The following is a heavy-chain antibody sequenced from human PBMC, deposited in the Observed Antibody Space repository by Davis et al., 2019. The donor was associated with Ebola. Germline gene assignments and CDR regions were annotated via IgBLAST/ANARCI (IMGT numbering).Heavy chain of an antibody. V-gene: IGHV3-23*01. D-gene: IGHD4-17*01. CDR2: ISGSGGRT. J-gene: IGHJ5*02. CDR1: GFTFSSYG. Sequence: GESLKISCAASGFTFSSYGMSWVRQAPGKGLEWVSGISGSGGRTYYADSVKGRFTISRDNSKNTLYLQMNSLRAEDTAVYYCAKGITTVTTWDWFDPWGQGTLVTVSS. CDR3: AKGITTVTTWDWFDP.